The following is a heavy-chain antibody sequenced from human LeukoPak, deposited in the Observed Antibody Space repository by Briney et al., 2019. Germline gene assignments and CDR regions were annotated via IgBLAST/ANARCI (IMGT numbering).Heavy chain of an antibody. V-gene: IGHV4-39*07. CDR1: GGSISSSTYY. D-gene: IGHD3-16*01. CDR2: IYYSGST. Sequence: KPSETLSLTCTVSGGSISSSTYYWGWIRQPPGKGLEWIGSIYYSGSTYYNPSLKSPVTISVDTSKNQFSLKLSSVTAADTAVYYCARVMTLAGGDFDIWGQGTMVTVSS. CDR3: ARVMTLAGGDFDI. J-gene: IGHJ3*02.